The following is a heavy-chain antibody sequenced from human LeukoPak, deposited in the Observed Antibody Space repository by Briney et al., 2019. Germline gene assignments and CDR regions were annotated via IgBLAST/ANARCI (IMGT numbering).Heavy chain of an antibody. Sequence: SETLSLTCAVYGGYFSGYYWSWIRQPPGKGLEWIGEINHSGSTNYNPSLKSRVTIPVDTSKNQCSLKLSSVTAADTAVYYCARAQYYDILTGYPYYYGMDVWGQGTTVTVSS. J-gene: IGHJ6*02. CDR1: GGYFSGYY. D-gene: IGHD3-9*01. V-gene: IGHV4-34*01. CDR2: INHSGST. CDR3: ARAQYYDILTGYPYYYGMDV.